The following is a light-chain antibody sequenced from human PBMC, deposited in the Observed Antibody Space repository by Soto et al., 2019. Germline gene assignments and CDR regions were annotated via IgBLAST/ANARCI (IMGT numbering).Light chain of an antibody. CDR1: SSNIGAGYD. Sequence: QAVVTQPPSVSGAPGQRVTISCTGSSSNIGAGYDVHWYQQLPGTAPKLLIYGNSNRPSGVPDRFSGSKSGTSASLDITGLQAEDEADYYCQSYDSSLSGSEVFGTGTKLTVL. CDR3: QSYDSSLSGSEV. V-gene: IGLV1-40*01. J-gene: IGLJ1*01. CDR2: GNS.